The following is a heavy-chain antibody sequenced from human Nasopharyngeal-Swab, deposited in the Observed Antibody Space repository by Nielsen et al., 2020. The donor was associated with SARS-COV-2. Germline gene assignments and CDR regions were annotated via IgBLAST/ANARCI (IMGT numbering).Heavy chain of an antibody. CDR1: GASVSGNSAT. Sequence: SETLSLTCAISGASVSGNSATWSWIRQSPSGGLEWLGRTYYRSKWFNDYAVSVKSRITINPDTSKNQFSLQLNSVTPEDTAVYYCTRDAGGYNWFDPWGQGTLVTVSS. V-gene: IGHV6-1*01. D-gene: IGHD3-16*01. CDR2: TYYRSKWFN. CDR3: TRDAGGYNWFDP. J-gene: IGHJ5*02.